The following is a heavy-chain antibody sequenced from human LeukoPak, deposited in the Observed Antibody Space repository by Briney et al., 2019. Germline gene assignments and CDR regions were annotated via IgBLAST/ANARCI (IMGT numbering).Heavy chain of an antibody. CDR1: GFTFNRSW. V-gene: IGHV3-7*01. Sequence: GGSLRLSCAASGFTFNRSWLNWVRQAPGRGREWVANMDPSGSQKRYVDSVKGRFTISKDNPGTSLYLEMNSLRTEDTAIYYCAIWASGNYWGQGTLVTVSS. CDR2: MDPSGSQK. J-gene: IGHJ4*02. CDR3: AIWASGNY. D-gene: IGHD3-10*01.